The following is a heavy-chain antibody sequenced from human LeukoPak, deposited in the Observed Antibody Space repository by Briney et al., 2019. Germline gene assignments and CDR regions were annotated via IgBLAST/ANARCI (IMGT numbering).Heavy chain of an antibody. CDR2: IYSGGST. D-gene: IGHD5-12*01. CDR1: GFTVSSNY. V-gene: IGHV3-66*01. Sequence: GGSLRLSCAASGFTVSSNYMSWVRQAPGKGLEWVSVIYSGGSTYYADSVKGRFTISRDNSKNTLYLQMNSLRAEDTAVYYCARDSQSSGYAPGYWGQGTLVTVSS. J-gene: IGHJ4*02. CDR3: ARDSQSSGYAPGY.